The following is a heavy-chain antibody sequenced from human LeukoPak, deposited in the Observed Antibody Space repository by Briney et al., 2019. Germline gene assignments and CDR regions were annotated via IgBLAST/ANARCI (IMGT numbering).Heavy chain of an antibody. CDR3: ARLGISNWFDP. Sequence: SETLSLTCTVSGGSISSYYWSWIRQPPGKGLEWIGYIYYSGSTNYNPSLKSRVTISVDTSKNQFSLKLSSVTAADTAVYYCARLGISNWFDPWGQETLVTVSS. CDR2: IYYSGST. V-gene: IGHV4-59*08. J-gene: IGHJ5*02. D-gene: IGHD6-13*01. CDR1: GGSISSYY.